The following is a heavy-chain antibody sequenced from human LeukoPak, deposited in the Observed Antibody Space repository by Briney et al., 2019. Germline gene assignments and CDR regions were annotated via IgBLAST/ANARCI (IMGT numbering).Heavy chain of an antibody. Sequence: GGSLRLSVPPPGFTFSSNYMSGFGRAPGGGWEGVSVIYSGGSTYYADSVKGRFTISRDNSKNTLYLQMNSLRAEDTAVYYCAREGSGGNSELVYWGQGTLVTVSS. D-gene: IGHD4-23*01. CDR2: IYSGGST. CDR1: GFTFSSNY. CDR3: AREGSGGNSELVY. V-gene: IGHV3-66*01. J-gene: IGHJ4*02.